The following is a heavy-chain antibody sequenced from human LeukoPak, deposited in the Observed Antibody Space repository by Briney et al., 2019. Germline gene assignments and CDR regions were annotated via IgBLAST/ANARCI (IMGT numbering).Heavy chain of an antibody. CDR2: ISSGGDIM. D-gene: IGHD1-26*01. J-gene: IGHJ3*02. CDR1: GLRFSDYY. CDR3: AKVHRSWELYDAFDI. Sequence: PGGSLRLSCAASGLRFSDYYVSWIRQAPGKGLQWVSYISSGGDIMHYADSVKGRFTISRDNAKNSLYLQMNSLRAEDTALYYCAKVHRSWELYDAFDIWGQGTMVTVSS. V-gene: IGHV3-11*01.